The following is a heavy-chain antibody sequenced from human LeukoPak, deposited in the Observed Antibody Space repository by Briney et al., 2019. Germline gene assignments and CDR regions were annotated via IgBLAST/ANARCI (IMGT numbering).Heavy chain of an antibody. J-gene: IGHJ6*03. V-gene: IGHV4-39*07. CDR1: GGSISSPNNY. CDR2: IYYTGTT. D-gene: IGHD2-2*02. CDR3: ARVSWLPAAIRFDYYYYMDV. Sequence: PSETLSLTCTVSGGSISSPNNYWGWIRQPPGKGLEWIGTIYYTGTTYYNPSLTSRVTMSVDTSKNQFSLKLTSVTAADTAVYYCARVSWLPAAIRFDYYYYMDVWGKGTTVTVSS.